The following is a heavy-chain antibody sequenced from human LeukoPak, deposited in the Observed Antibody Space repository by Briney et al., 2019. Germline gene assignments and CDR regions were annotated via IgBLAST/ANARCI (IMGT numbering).Heavy chain of an antibody. V-gene: IGHV4-4*02. CDR3: GRDGGPYRPLDY. J-gene: IGHJ4*02. CDR1: GGTITQTNY. Sequence: PSETLSLTCDVSGGTITQTNYWTWVRQPPGKGLEWIGEVNLQGSTNYNPSLMRRVAISVETSANHVSLQLALCNSADTAVYYCGRDGGPYRPLDYSGQGTLVTVSS. CDR2: VNLQGST.